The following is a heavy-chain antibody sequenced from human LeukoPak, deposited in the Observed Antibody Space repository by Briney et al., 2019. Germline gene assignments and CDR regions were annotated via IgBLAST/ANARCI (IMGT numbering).Heavy chain of an antibody. CDR1: GYTFTGYY. J-gene: IGHJ4*02. Sequence: ASVKVSCKASGYTFTGYYMHWVRQAPGQGLEWMGWINPNTGDTNYAQKFQGRVTMTRDTSISTAYMELSRLTSDDTAVYYCARVAAAGTTPFLLYYFDYWGQGTLVTVSS. D-gene: IGHD6-13*01. CDR2: INPNTGDT. CDR3: ARVAAAGTTPFLLYYFDY. V-gene: IGHV1-2*02.